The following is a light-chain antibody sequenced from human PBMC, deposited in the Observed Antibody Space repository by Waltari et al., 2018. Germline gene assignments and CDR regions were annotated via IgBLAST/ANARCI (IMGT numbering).Light chain of an antibody. J-gene: IGKJ4*01. Sequence: DIVMTQSPLSLPVTPGEPASISCRPSQSLLYSNGYNYLDWYLQKPGQSPQLLIYLGSNRASGVPDRFSGSGSGTDFTLKISRVEAEDVGVYYCMQALQTPLTFGGGTKVEIK. CDR2: LGS. V-gene: IGKV2-28*01. CDR3: MQALQTPLT. CDR1: QSLLYSNGYNY.